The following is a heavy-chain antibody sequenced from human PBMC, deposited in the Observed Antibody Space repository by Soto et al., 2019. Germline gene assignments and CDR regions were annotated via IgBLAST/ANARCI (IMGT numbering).Heavy chain of an antibody. V-gene: IGHV4-39*01. CDR1: GDSVSSSSYY. CDR3: ATRTSGSYSDY. CDR2: IYNSGNA. D-gene: IGHD3-10*01. Sequence: QLQLQESGPGLVKPSETLSLTCTVSGDSVSSSSYYWGWIHQPPGKGLEWIGTIYNSGNANYNPSLKSRVTISVDTSKNQFSLRLNSVTAADTAVYYCATRTSGSYSDYWGQGRLVIVSS. J-gene: IGHJ4*02.